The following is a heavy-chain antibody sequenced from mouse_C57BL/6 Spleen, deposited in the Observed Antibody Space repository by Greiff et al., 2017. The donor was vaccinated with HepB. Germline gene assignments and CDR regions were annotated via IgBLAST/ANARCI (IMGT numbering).Heavy chain of an antibody. Sequence: EVQLQQSGPELVKPGASVKISCKASGYTFTDYYMNWVKQSHGKSLEWIGDINPNNGGTSYNQKFKGKATLTVDKSSSTAYMELRSLTSEDSAVYYCAQGLVGYWGQGTTLTVSS. CDR3: AQGLVGY. CDR2: INPNNGGT. V-gene: IGHV1-26*01. J-gene: IGHJ2*01. CDR1: GYTFTDYY.